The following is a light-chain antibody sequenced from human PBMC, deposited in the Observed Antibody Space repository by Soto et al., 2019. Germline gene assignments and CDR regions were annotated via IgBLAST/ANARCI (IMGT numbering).Light chain of an antibody. CDR2: AAS. J-gene: IGKJ4*01. Sequence: DIQLTQSPSFLSASVGDRVTITCRASQGISSYLAWYQQKPGKAPKLLIYAASTLQSGVPSRFSGSGSGTEFTLTISSLQPEDFATYCCQQFNIYPPALTFGGGTKVEIK. V-gene: IGKV1-9*01. CDR3: QQFNIYPPALT. CDR1: QGISSY.